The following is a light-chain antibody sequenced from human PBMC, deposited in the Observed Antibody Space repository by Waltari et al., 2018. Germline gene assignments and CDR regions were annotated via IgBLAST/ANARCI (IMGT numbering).Light chain of an antibody. CDR3: QQYATSVWT. CDR2: GSS. Sequence: EIVLTQSPGILSLSPGERATHSCKASQSVSSSHLAWYQQKSGQAPRLLIYGSSGRPTDIPDRFSGSGSGTDFTLTITRLEPEDFAVYYCQQYATSVWTFGQGTRVELK. J-gene: IGKJ1*01. CDR1: QSVSSSH. V-gene: IGKV3-20*01.